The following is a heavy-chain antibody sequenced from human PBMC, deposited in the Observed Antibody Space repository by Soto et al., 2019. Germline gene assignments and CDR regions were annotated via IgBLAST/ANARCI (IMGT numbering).Heavy chain of an antibody. CDR3: ARDLGGSYYAPVDY. CDR1: GYTFPSYG. CDR2: ISAYNGNT. J-gene: IGHJ4*02. Sequence: QVQLVQSGAEVKKPGASVKVSCKASGYTFPSYGISWVRQAPGQGLEWMGWISAYNGNTKYAQKLQGRVTMTTDTSTRTAYMELRSMRSADTAVYYCARDLGGSYYAPVDYWGQGTLVTVSS. V-gene: IGHV1-18*01. D-gene: IGHD1-26*01.